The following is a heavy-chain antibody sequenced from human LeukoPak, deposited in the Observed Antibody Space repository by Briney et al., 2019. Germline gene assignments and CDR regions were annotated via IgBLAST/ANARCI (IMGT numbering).Heavy chain of an antibody. J-gene: IGHJ4*02. CDR3: AKRIHYDSSGYYGAPFDY. D-gene: IGHD3-22*01. CDR1: GFTFSSYA. V-gene: IGHV3-23*01. CDR2: ISGSSGST. Sequence: GGSLRLSCAASGFTFSSYAMSWVRQAPGKGLEWVSAISGSSGSTYYADSVKGRFTISRDNSKNTLYLQMNSLRAEDTAVYYCAKRIHYDSSGYYGAPFDYGGQGTLVTVSS.